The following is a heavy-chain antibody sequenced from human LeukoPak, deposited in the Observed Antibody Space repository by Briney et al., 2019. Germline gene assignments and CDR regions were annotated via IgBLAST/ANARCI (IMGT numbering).Heavy chain of an antibody. Sequence: GGSLRLSCAASGFTFSSYWMHWVRQAPGKGLVWVSRINSDGSSTSYADSVKGRFTISRDNAKNTLYLQMNSLRAEDTAVYYCALSLYYDFWSAYPFGYWGQGTLVTVSS. CDR3: ALSLYYDFWSAYPFGY. V-gene: IGHV3-74*01. D-gene: IGHD3-3*01. CDR2: INSDGSST. J-gene: IGHJ4*02. CDR1: GFTFSSYW.